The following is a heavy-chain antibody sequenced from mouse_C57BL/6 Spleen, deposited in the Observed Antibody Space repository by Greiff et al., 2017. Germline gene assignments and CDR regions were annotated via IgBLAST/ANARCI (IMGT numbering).Heavy chain of an antibody. J-gene: IGHJ4*01. D-gene: IGHD1-1*01. Sequence: VKLMESGAELVKPGASVKISCKASGYAFSSYWMNWVKQRPGKGLEWIGQIYPGDGDTNYNGKFKGKATLTADKSSSTAYMQLSSLTSEDSAVYFCASGEVITTVGDTPYYAMDDWGKGTSVTVSS. CDR1: GYAFSSYW. V-gene: IGHV1-80*01. CDR3: ASGEVITTVGDTPYYAMDD. CDR2: IYPGDGDT.